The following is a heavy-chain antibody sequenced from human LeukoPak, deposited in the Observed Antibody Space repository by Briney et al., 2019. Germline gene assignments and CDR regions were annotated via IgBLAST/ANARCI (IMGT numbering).Heavy chain of an antibody. D-gene: IGHD3-22*01. CDR1: GYTFTGYY. CDR3: ARDPGITMIVVVMGYFDY. CDR2: INPNSGGT. V-gene: IGHV1-2*02. J-gene: IGHJ4*02. Sequence: ASVKVSCKASGYTFTGYYMHWVRQAPGQGLEWMGWINPNSGGTNYAQKFQGRVTMTRDTSISTAYMELSRLRSDDTAVYYCARDPGITMIVVVMGYFDYWGQGTLVTVSS.